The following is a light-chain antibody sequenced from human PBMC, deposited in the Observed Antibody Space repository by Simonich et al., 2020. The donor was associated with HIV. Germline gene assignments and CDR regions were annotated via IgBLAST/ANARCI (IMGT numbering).Light chain of an antibody. V-gene: IGKV4-1*01. CDR2: CAC. Sequence: DIVMTQFPDSLAVSLGERATINCKSSQSVLSSSNNKNYLAWYQQKPGQPPKLLIYCACAREAGVPDRFSGSWSGTDFTLTISSLQAEDVAVYYCQQYYTTPQTFGQGTNLEIK. CDR1: QSVLSSSNNKNY. CDR3: QQYYTTPQT. J-gene: IGKJ2*01.